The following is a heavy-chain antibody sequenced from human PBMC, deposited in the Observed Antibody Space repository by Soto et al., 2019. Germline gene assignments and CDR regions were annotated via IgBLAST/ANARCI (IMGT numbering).Heavy chain of an antibody. J-gene: IGHJ6*02. D-gene: IGHD5-12*01. CDR3: ARDNVVATGPYSYYGMDV. CDR2: IYSGGST. V-gene: IGHV3-53*02. Sequence: EVQLVETGGGLIQPGGSLRLSCAASGFTVSSNYMSWVRQAPGKGLEWVSVIYSGGSTYYADSVKGRFTISRDNSKNTLYLQMNSLRAEDSAVYYCARDNVVATGPYSYYGMDVWGQGTTVTVSS. CDR1: GFTVSSNY.